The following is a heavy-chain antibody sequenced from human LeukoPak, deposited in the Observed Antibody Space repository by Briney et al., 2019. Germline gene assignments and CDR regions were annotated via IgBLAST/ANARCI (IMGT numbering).Heavy chain of an antibody. J-gene: IGHJ3*02. Sequence: GGSLRLSCAASGFTFSSYAMHWVRQAPGKGLEWVAVISYDGSNKYYADSVKGRFTISRDNSKNTLYLQMNSLRAEDTAVYYCAKEGNYYDSSGYYGAFDIWGQGTMVTVSS. D-gene: IGHD3-22*01. V-gene: IGHV3-30-3*01. CDR2: ISYDGSNK. CDR1: GFTFSSYA. CDR3: AKEGNYYDSSGYYGAFDI.